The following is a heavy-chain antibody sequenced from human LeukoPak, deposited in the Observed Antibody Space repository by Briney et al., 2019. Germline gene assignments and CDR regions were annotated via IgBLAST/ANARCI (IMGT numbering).Heavy chain of an antibody. V-gene: IGHV4-34*01. CDR3: ARGRIAKIVVVHSFSYGMEV. CDR2: INDYTGDT. J-gene: IGHJ6*02. CDR1: GGSFTDSF. D-gene: IGHD3-22*01. Sequence: SEPLSLTCTVFGGSFTDSFWTWIRHSPGKGLEWIGEINDYTGDTNYNPSLNSRVSISLEKSKNQFSLELRSVTAADTAVYYCARGRIAKIVVVHSFSYGMEVWGQGTTVTVSS.